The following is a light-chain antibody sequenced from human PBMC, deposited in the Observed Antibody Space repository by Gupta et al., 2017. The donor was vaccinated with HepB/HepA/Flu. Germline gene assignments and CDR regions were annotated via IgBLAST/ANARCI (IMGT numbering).Light chain of an antibody. J-gene: IGLJ2*01. CDR1: KLGDKY. CDR3: QASDNNTADDVV. V-gene: IGLV3-1*01. CDR2: QDN. Sequence: SSEVTPPLSLSVSPVQTAITTCSGDKLGDKYACWYQQKPGKSPVLVIYQDNKRPSGIPERFSGSNSGNTATLTITGTQAMDEADYYCQASDNNTADDVVFGGGTKLTVL.